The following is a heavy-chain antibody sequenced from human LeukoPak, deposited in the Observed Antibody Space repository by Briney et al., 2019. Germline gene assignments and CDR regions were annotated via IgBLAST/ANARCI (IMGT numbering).Heavy chain of an antibody. CDR2: INPNSGGT. Sequence: ASVKVSCKASGYTFTGYYMHWVRQAPGQGLEWMGWINPNSGGTNYAQKFQGRVTMTRDTSISTAYMELSRLRSDDTAVYYCAALLRGPLGGGSDQCRPDYWGQGTLVTVSS. V-gene: IGHV1-2*02. D-gene: IGHD3-16*01. CDR1: GYTFTGYY. J-gene: IGHJ4*02. CDR3: AALLRGPLGGGSDQCRPDY.